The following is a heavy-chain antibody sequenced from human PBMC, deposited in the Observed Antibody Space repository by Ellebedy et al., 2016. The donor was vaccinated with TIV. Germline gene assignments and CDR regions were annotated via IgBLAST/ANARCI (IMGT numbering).Heavy chain of an antibody. D-gene: IGHD4-17*01. CDR1: GFTFSSYW. CDR2: VNSDGSST. V-gene: IGHV3-74*01. Sequence: HTGGSLRLXXPASGFTFSSYWMHWVRQAPGEWLVWVSRVNSDGSSTRYADSVEGRFTISRDNAKNTLFLQMNSLRAEDTALYYCARDGPLFGDYPDYWGQGTLVTVSS. CDR3: ARDGPLFGDYPDY. J-gene: IGHJ4*02.